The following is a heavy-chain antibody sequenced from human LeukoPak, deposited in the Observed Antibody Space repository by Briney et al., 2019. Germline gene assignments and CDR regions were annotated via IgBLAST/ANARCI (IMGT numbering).Heavy chain of an antibody. V-gene: IGHV3-15*01. J-gene: IGHJ4*02. Sequence: GGSLRLSCAASGFTFSNAWMSWVRQAPGKGLEWVGRIKSKTDGGTTDYAAPVKGRFTISRDDSKNTLYLQMNSLKTEDTAAYYCTTSRAMIVVVDDYWGQGTLVTVSS. CDR3: TTSRAMIVVVDDY. CDR1: GFTFSNAW. D-gene: IGHD3-22*01. CDR2: IKSKTDGGTT.